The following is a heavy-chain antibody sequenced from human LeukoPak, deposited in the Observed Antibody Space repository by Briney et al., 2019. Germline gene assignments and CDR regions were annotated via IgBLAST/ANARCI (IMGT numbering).Heavy chain of an antibody. V-gene: IGHV4-59*01. CDR2: IYDSGST. J-gene: IGHJ4*02. D-gene: IGHD6-19*01. CDR3: ARGPAGSSGWYAFDH. CDR1: GGSISSYY. Sequence: SETLSLTCTVSGGSISSYYWSWLRQPPGKGLEWIGYIYDSGSTNYNPSLRSRVTISVDTSKNQFSLKLSSVTAADTAVYYCARGPAGSSGWYAFDHWGQGTLVTVSS.